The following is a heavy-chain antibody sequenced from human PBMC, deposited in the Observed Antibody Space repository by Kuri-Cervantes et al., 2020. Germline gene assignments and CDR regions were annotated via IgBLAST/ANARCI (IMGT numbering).Heavy chain of an antibody. CDR2: IYHSGST. CDR1: GYSISNGYY. Sequence: GSLRLSCAVSGYSISNGYYWGWIRQPPGKGLEWIGIIYHSGSTYYNPSLKSRVTISVDTSKNQFSLKLSSVTAADTAVYYCARGVMQQRNWFDPWGQGTLVTVSS. V-gene: IGHV4-38-2*01. D-gene: IGHD6-13*01. CDR3: ARGVMQQRNWFDP. J-gene: IGHJ5*02.